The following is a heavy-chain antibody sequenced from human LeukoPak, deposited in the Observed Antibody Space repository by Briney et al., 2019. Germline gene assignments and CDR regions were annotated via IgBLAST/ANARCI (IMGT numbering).Heavy chain of an antibody. CDR1: GGSFSGYY. V-gene: IGHV4-34*01. CDR3: ARGRAGNI. CDR2: INHSGST. J-gene: IGHJ3*02. Sequence: PSETLSLTCAVYGGSFSGYYWSWIRQPPGKGLEWIGEINHSGSTNYNPSLKSRVTISVDTSKNQFSLKLSSVTAADTAVYYCARGRAGNIWGQGTMVTVSS.